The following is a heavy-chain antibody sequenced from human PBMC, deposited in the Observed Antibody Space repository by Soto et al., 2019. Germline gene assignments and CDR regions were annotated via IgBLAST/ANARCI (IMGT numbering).Heavy chain of an antibody. D-gene: IGHD2-2*01. CDR3: ARARYQPGYYYYYMDV. J-gene: IGHJ6*03. CDR2: IYSGGST. CDR1: GFTVSSNY. Sequence: GGSLRLSCAASGFTVSSNYMSWVRQAPGKGLEWVSVIYSGGSTYYADSVKGRFTISSDNSKNTLYLQMNSLRAEDTAVYYCARARYQPGYYYYYMDVWGKGTTVTVSS. V-gene: IGHV3-66*01.